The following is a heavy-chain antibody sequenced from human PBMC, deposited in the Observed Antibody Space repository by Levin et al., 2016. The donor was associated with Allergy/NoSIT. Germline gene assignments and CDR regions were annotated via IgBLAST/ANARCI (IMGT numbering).Heavy chain of an antibody. CDR2: INPNSGGT. CDR3: ARGPPPPPLRFLDWLPHDY. J-gene: IGHJ4*02. V-gene: IGHV1-2*02. CDR1: GYTFTAYY. D-gene: IGHD3-3*01. Sequence: ASVKVSCKASGYTFTAYYIHWVRQAPGQGLEWMGWINPNSGGTNYAQKFQARVTMTRDTSISTAYMELSRLRSDDTAVYYCARGPPPPPLRFLDWLPHDYWGQGTLVTVSS.